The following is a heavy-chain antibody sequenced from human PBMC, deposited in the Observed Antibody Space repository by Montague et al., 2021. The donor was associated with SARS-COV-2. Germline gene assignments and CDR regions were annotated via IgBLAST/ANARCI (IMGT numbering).Heavy chain of an antibody. CDR3: ARGRGFDWLGLDAYYFDY. CDR1: GDSISSEHW. V-gene: IGHV4-4*02. J-gene: IGHJ4*02. CDR2: THYSGST. Sequence: SETLSLTCAVSGDSISSEHWWSWVRQPPGKGLEWIGCTHYSGSTDYNPSLKSRVTISVDTSRTQFSLRLTSMSAADTAVYYCARGRGFDWLGLDAYYFDYWGQGALVAVSS. D-gene: IGHD3-9*01.